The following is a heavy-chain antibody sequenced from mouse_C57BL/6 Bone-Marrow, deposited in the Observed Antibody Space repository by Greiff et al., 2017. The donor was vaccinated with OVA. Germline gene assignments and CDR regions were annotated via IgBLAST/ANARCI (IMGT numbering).Heavy chain of an antibody. V-gene: IGHV1-55*01. J-gene: IGHJ1*03. Sequence: VQLQQPGAELVKPGASVKMSCKASGYTFTSYWITWVKQRPGQGLEWIGDIYPGSGSTNYNEKFKSKATLTVDTSSSTAYMQLSSLTSEDSAVYYGARGGYYYGSSGWYFDVWGTGTTVTVSS. CDR2: IYPGSGST. CDR1: GYTFTSYW. D-gene: IGHD1-1*01. CDR3: ARGGYYYGSSGWYFDV.